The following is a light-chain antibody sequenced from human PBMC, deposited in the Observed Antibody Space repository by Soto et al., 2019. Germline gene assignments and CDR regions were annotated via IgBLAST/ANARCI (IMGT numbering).Light chain of an antibody. J-gene: IGKJ1*01. Sequence: EIVVTQSPATLSVSPGERATLSCRASQSVNTNFAWYQQKPGQAPRLLIYGASTRATGIPARFSGSGSGTEFTLTISSLQSEDFAVYYCQQYNNWPSWTFXQGTKV. CDR3: QQYNNWPSWT. CDR1: QSVNTN. CDR2: GAS. V-gene: IGKV3-15*01.